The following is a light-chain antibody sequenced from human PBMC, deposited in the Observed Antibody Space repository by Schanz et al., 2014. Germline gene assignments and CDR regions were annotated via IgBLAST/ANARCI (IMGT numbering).Light chain of an antibody. V-gene: IGLV2-8*01. Sequence: QSALTQPASVSGSPGQSITISCTGTSSDVGGYNYVSWYQQHPGKAPKLMIFDVSQRPSGVPDRFSGSKSGNTASLTVSGLQAEDEADYYCSSYAGSNNPVVFGGGTKLPVL. J-gene: IGLJ2*01. CDR3: SSYAGSNNPVV. CDR1: SSDVGGYNY. CDR2: DVS.